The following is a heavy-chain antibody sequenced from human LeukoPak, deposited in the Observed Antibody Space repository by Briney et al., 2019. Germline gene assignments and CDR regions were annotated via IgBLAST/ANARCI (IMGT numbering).Heavy chain of an antibody. V-gene: IGHV4-59*08. J-gene: IGHJ4*02. CDR3: ARHEISGGYDY. Sequence: SETLSLTCTVSGGSISSYYWSWIRQPPGKGLEWIGYIYYSGSTNYNPSLKSRVTISVDTSKNQFSLKLSSVTAADTAVYYCARHEISGGYDYWGQGTLVTVSS. CDR1: GGSISSYY. D-gene: IGHD2-15*01. CDR2: IYYSGST.